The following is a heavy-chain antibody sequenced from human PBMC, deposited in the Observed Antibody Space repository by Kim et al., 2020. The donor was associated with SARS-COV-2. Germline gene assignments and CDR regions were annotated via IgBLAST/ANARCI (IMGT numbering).Heavy chain of an antibody. CDR3: ARDSGDSSGPDY. V-gene: IGHV1-2*02. Sequence: NDAQKLQGRVTLTRDTSISTAYMELSRLRSDDTAVYYCARDSGDSSGPDYWGQGTLVTVSS. J-gene: IGHJ4*02. D-gene: IGHD3-22*01.